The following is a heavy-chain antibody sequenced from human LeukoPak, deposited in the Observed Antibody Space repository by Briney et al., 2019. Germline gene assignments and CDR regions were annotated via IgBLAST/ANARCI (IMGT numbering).Heavy chain of an antibody. J-gene: IGHJ4*02. CDR2: INLGGST. D-gene: IGHD6-6*01. Sequence: PSETLSLTCAVYGGSFSGYYWSWIRQPPGKGLEWIGEINLGGSTNYNPSLKSRVTMTIDTSKKEVSLKLTSVTAADTSIYFCATSTKTVRPDSWDSWGQGTLVSVSS. CDR1: GGSFSGYY. V-gene: IGHV4-34*01. CDR3: ATSTKTVRPDSWDS.